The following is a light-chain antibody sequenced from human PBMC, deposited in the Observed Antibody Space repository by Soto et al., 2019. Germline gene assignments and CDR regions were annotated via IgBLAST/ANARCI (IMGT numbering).Light chain of an antibody. CDR3: CSYAGSSTS. CDR1: SSDVGGFDY. Sequence: QSALTQPPSASGSPGQSVTISCTGTSSDVGGFDYVSWYQKHPGKAPKVMIYEGSKRPSGVSNRFSGSKSGNTASLTISGLQAEDEADYYCCSYAGSSTSFGGGTQLTVL. CDR2: EGS. V-gene: IGLV2-23*01. J-gene: IGLJ2*01.